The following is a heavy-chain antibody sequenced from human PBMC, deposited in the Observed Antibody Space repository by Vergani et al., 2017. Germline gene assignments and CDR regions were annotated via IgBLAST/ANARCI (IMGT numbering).Heavy chain of an antibody. Sequence: EVQLLESGGGLVQPGGSLRLTCAASEFTFSNYAMNWVRQAPGKGLEWVSGISGSGVSAYYTDSVKGRFTISRDNSKNTLYLQMNSLRAEDTAVYYCARGYSSSWYYYYMDVWGKGTTVTVSS. V-gene: IGHV3-23*01. CDR3: ARGYSSSWYYYYMDV. D-gene: IGHD6-13*01. CDR1: EFTFSNYA. CDR2: ISGSGVSA. J-gene: IGHJ6*03.